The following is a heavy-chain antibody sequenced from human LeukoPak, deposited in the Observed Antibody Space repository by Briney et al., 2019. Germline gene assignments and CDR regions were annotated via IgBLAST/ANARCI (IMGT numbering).Heavy chain of an antibody. V-gene: IGHV4-39*01. J-gene: IGHJ4*02. D-gene: IGHD1-26*01. CDR3: AIHRVGIFPS. CDR1: GGSISSSSYY. Sequence: SETLSLTCTVFGGSISSSSYYWGWIRQPPGKGLEWIGSIYYSGSTYYNPSLKSRVTISVDTSKNQFSLKLSSVTAADTAVYYCAIHRVGIFPSWGQGTLVTVSS. CDR2: IYYSGST.